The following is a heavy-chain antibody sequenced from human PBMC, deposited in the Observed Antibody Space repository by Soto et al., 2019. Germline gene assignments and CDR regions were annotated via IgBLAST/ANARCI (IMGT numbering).Heavy chain of an antibody. CDR3: VRTSLVVAAATREDY. CDR2: INSDGSST. CDR1: GFTFSSYW. D-gene: IGHD2-15*01. Sequence: VQLVESGGGLVQPGGSLRLSCAASGFTFSSYWMHWVRQAPGKGLVWVSRINSDGSSTSYADSVKGRFTISRDNANNTLYLQTRSLRAEDTAVYYCVRTSLVVAAATREDYWGQGTLVTVSS. J-gene: IGHJ4*02. V-gene: IGHV3-74*01.